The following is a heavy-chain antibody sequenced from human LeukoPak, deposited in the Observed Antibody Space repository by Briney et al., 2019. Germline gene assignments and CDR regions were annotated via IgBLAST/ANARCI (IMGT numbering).Heavy chain of an antibody. J-gene: IGHJ3*02. CDR3: ARDRGECSGGSCYPDAFDI. Sequence: PGGSLRLSCAASGFTFSSYSMNWVRQAPGKGLEWVSSISSSSSYIYYADSVKGRFTISRDNAKNSLYLQVNSLRAEDTAVYYCARDRGECSGGSCYPDAFDIWGQGTMVTVSS. CDR2: ISSSSSYI. V-gene: IGHV3-21*01. D-gene: IGHD2-15*01. CDR1: GFTFSSYS.